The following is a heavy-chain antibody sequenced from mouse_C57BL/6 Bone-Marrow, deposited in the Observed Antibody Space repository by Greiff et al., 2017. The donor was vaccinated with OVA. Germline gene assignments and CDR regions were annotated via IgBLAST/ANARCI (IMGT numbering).Heavy chain of an antibody. CDR2: IYPGSGST. CDR1: GYTFTSYW. CDR3: ARPPVYFDY. V-gene: IGHV1-55*01. Sequence: QVQLQQPGAELVKPGASVKLSCTASGYTFTSYWMHWVKQRPGQGLAWIGDIYPGSGSTNYNEKFKSKATLTVDTSSSTAYMQLSSLTSEDSAVYYCARPPVYFDYWGQGTTLTVSS. J-gene: IGHJ2*01.